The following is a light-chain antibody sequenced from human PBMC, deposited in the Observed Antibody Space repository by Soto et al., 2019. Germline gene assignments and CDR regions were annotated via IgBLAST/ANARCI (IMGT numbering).Light chain of an antibody. CDR3: QQSDNLPYT. CDR1: QDISNY. V-gene: IGKV1-33*01. Sequence: DIQMTQSPSSLSASVGDRVTITCQASQDISNYLNWYQQKPGKAPKLLIYDASNLETGVPSRFSGSGSGTDFTFTISSLKPEDIEPYHCQQSDNLPYTFGQGPRWIS. J-gene: IGKJ2*01. CDR2: DAS.